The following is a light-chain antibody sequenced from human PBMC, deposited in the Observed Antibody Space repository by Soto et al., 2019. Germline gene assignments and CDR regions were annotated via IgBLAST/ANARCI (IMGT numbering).Light chain of an antibody. CDR2: DAS. V-gene: IGKV3-15*01. Sequence: EIVMTQSPATLSVSPGEGATLSCRAGQSVSGNLAWYQQTPGQAPRLLIYDASTRATGIPARFSGSGSGTEFTLTISGLQSEDFAIYYCQQYNNWPPGTFGQGTKVDIK. CDR1: QSVSGN. J-gene: IGKJ1*01. CDR3: QQYNNWPPGT.